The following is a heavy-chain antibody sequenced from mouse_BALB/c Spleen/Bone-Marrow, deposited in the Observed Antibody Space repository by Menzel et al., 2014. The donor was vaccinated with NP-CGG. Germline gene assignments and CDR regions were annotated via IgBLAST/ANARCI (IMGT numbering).Heavy chain of an antibody. D-gene: IGHD1-1*01. CDR3: ARDYYGSSYWYFDV. V-gene: IGHV7-1*02. J-gene: IGHJ1*01. Sequence: EVMLVESGGGLVQPGGSLRLSCATSGFTFXDFYMDWVRQPPGKRLEWIAASRNKANDYTTEYSASVKGRFIVSRDTSQSILYLQMNALRAEDTAIYYCARDYYGSSYWYFDVWGAGTTVTVSS. CDR2: SRNKANDYTT. CDR1: GFTFXDFY.